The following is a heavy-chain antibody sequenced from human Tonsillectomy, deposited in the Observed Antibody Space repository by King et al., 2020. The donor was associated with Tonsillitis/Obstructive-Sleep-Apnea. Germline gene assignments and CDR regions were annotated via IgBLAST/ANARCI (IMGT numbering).Heavy chain of an antibody. Sequence: DVQLAESGAEVKKPGESLKISCKGSGYSFASHWIGWVRQMPGKGLEWMAIIYPGDSDTKYSPSFQGQVTISADKSISTAYLQWSSLKASDTAMYYCARHGDDYVPPDHWGQGTLVTVSS. CDR2: IYPGDSDT. V-gene: IGHV5-51*01. J-gene: IGHJ4*02. CDR3: ARHGDDYVPPDH. D-gene: IGHD4-17*01. CDR1: GYSFASHW.